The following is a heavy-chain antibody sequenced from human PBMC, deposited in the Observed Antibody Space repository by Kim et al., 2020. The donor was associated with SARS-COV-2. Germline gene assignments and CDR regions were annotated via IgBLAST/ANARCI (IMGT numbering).Heavy chain of an antibody. CDR3: ARLIRYCSGGGCFYFDS. D-gene: IGHD2-15*01. Sequence: SETLSLTCAVNGGSFSTDFWSWIRQPPGKGLEWIGEINHSGRTNYNPSLTSRVSLSIDTSKNQFSLRLSSVTAADTAVYYCARLIRYCSGGGCFYFDSWGQGSLVTVSS. V-gene: IGHV4-34*01. J-gene: IGHJ4*02. CDR2: INHSGRT. CDR1: GGSFSTDF.